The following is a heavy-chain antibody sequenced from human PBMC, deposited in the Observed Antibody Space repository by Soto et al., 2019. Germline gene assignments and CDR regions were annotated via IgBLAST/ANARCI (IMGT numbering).Heavy chain of an antibody. J-gene: IGHJ6*02. D-gene: IGHD3-10*01. V-gene: IGHV1-69*04. CDR3: ARDPIWFGGLLGSYGMDV. CDR2: IIPILGIA. CDR1: GGTFSSYT. Sequence: GASVKVSCKASGGTFSSYTISWVRQAPGQGLEWMGRIIPILGIANYAQKFQGRVTITADKSTSTAYMELSSLRSEDTAVYYCARDPIWFGGLLGSYGMDVWGQGTTVTVSS.